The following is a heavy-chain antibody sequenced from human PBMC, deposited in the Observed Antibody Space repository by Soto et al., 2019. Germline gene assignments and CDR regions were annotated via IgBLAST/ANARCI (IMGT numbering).Heavy chain of an antibody. D-gene: IGHD3-10*01. Sequence: QVQLVQSGAEVKKPGASVKVSCKASGYTFTSYGISWVRQAPGQGLEWMGWISTYNGNTNYAQKLQGRVTMTTDTATSTAYMELRSMGSDDTAVYYCARAGQTTMVRGVRGGSYNYYGMDVWGQGTTVTVSS. J-gene: IGHJ6*02. CDR1: GYTFTSYG. CDR3: ARAGQTTMVRGVRGGSYNYYGMDV. CDR2: ISTYNGNT. V-gene: IGHV1-18*04.